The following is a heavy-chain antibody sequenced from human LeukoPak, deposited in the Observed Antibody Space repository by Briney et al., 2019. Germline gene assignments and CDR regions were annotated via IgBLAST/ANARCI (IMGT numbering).Heavy chain of an antibody. CDR2: IYPGDSDT. J-gene: IGHJ4*02. CDR3: ARGGGVVTATPDFDY. CDR1: GYSFSSQW. D-gene: IGHD2-15*01. V-gene: IGHV5-51*01. Sequence: GESLKISCMGSGYSFSSQWIGWVRQMPGKGLEWMGLIYPGDSDTRYSPSFQGQVTISADKSISTAYLQWSSLKAPDTAMYYCARGGGVVTATPDFDYWGQGTLVTVSS.